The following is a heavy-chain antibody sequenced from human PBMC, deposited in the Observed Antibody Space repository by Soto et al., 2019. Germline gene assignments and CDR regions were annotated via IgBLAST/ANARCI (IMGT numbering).Heavy chain of an antibody. CDR1: GYTFTGYY. J-gene: IGHJ3*02. CDR2: INPNSGGT. V-gene: IGHV1-2*04. D-gene: IGHD2-21*02. Sequence: ASVKVSCKASGYTFTGYYMHWVRQAPGQGLEWMGWINPNSGGTNYAQKFQGWVTMTRDTSISTAYMELSRLRSDDTAVYYCARDLKYGGGDCSSDAFESWGQGTMVTVSS. CDR3: ARDLKYGGGDCSSDAFES.